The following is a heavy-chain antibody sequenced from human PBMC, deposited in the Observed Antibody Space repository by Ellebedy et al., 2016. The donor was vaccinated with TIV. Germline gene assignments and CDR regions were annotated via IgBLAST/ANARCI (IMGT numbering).Heavy chain of an antibody. Sequence: GSLRLSXTVSGGSISSYYWSWIRQPAGKGLGWIGRIYTSGSTNYNPSLKSRVTMSVDTSKNQFSLKLSSVTAADTAVYYCASSVVSISDYWGQGTLVTVSS. D-gene: IGHD4-23*01. V-gene: IGHV4-4*07. CDR3: ASSVVSISDY. CDR2: IYTSGST. CDR1: GGSISSYY. J-gene: IGHJ4*02.